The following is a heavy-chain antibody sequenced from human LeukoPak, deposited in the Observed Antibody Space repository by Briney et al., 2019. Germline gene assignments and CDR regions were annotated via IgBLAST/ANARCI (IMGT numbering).Heavy chain of an antibody. CDR1: GFTFSSYW. CDR2: ISSSGSTI. CDR3: AELGITMIGGV. Sequence: GGSLRLSCAASGFTFSSYWMSWVRQAPGKGLEGVSYISSSGSTIYYADSGRGRFTISRDNARNSLYLQMNSLRAEDTAVYYCAELGITMIGGVWGKGTTVTISS. D-gene: IGHD3-10*02. J-gene: IGHJ6*04. V-gene: IGHV3-48*04.